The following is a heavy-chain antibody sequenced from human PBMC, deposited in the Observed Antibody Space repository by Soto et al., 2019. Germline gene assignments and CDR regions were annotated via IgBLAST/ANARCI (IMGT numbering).Heavy chain of an antibody. J-gene: IGHJ5*02. V-gene: IGHV4-31*03. CDR2: IYYSGST. Sequence: PSETLSLTCTVSGGSISSGGYYWSWIRQHPGKGLEWIGYIYYSGSTYYNPSLKRRVTISVDTSKNQFSLKLSSVTAADTAVYYCAREVLADIASNWFDPWGQGTLVTVSS. CDR3: AREVLADIASNWFDP. D-gene: IGHD2-15*01. CDR1: GGSISSGGYY.